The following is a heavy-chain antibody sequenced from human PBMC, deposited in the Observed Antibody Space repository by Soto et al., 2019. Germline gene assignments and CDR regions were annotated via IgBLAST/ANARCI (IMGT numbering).Heavy chain of an antibody. D-gene: IGHD2-2*01. CDR1: GFTFSNYA. CDR2: ISDNGGST. V-gene: IGHV3-23*01. J-gene: IGHJ4*02. Sequence: GGSLRLSCAASGFTFSNYAMTWVRQAPGKGLEWVSTISDNGGSTFYADSVKGRFTISRDNSKKTLYLQMNSLRAEDTAVYYCAKGLVPAAKTSLNDYWGQGTLVTVSS. CDR3: AKGLVPAAKTSLNDY.